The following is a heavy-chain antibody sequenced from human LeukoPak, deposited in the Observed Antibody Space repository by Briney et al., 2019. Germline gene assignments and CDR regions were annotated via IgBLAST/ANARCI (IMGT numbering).Heavy chain of an antibody. CDR3: ARGRIFGYSSSWYVAWFDP. Sequence: GSSVKVSCKASGGTFSSYAISWVRQAPGQGLEWMGGIIPIFGTANYAQKFQGRVTITADKSTSTAYMELSRLRSDDTAVYYCARGRIFGYSSSWYVAWFDPWGQGTLVTVSS. V-gene: IGHV1-69*06. J-gene: IGHJ5*02. CDR2: IIPIFGTA. CDR1: GGTFSSYA. D-gene: IGHD6-13*01.